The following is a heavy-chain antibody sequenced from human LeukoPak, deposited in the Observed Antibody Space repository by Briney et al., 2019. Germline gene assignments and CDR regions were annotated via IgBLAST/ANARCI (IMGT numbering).Heavy chain of an antibody. Sequence: GGSLRLSCAASGFTFSNYAMHWVRRAPGKGLEWVAVVWYDRRNSDYADSVRGRFTISRDNSKNALYLQMSSLTLEDTAVYYCARDSYGMDVWGQGTTVTVSS. J-gene: IGHJ6*02. CDR1: GFTFSNYA. V-gene: IGHV3-30*04. CDR3: ARDSYGMDV. CDR2: VWYDRRNS.